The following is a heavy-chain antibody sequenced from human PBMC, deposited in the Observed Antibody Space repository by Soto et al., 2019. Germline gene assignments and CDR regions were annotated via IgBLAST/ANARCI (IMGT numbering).Heavy chain of an antibody. V-gene: IGHV4-59*01. J-gene: IGHJ4*02. CDR1: GGSISSYY. CDR2: IYYSGST. D-gene: IGHD6-19*01. Sequence: SETLSLTCTVSGGSISSYYWSWIRQPPGKGLEWIGYIYYSGSTNYNPSLKSRVTISVDTSKNPFSLKLSSVSAADTAVYYCARGGFGQWLVPFDYWGQGTLVTVSS. CDR3: ARGGFGQWLVPFDY.